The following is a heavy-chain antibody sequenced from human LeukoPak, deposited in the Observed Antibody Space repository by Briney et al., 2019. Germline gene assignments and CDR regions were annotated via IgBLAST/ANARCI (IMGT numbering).Heavy chain of an antibody. CDR2: IYSGGST. J-gene: IGHJ4*02. CDR1: GFTVSSNY. V-gene: IGHV3-53*05. D-gene: IGHD1-1*01. CDR3: AIPRSRVHTTPFDY. Sequence: GGSLRLSCAASGFTVSSNYMSWVRQAPGKGLEWVSVIYSGGSTYYADSVKGRFTISRDNSKNTLYLQMNSLRAEDTAVYYCAIPRSRVHTTPFDYWGQGTLVTVSS.